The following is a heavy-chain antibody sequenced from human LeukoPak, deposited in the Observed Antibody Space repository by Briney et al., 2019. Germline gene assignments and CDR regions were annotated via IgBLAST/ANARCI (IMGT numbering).Heavy chain of an antibody. CDR2: IYYSGST. D-gene: IGHD3-22*01. CDR3: ARVSGSGYLIEYYFDY. Sequence: PSETLSLTCTVPGGSLSSGDYYWSWIRQPPGKGLEWIGYIYYSGSTYYNPSLKSRVTISVDTSKNQFSLKLSSVTAADTAVYYCARVSGSGYLIEYYFDYWGQGTLVTVSS. J-gene: IGHJ4*02. CDR1: GGSLSSGDYY. V-gene: IGHV4-30-4*08.